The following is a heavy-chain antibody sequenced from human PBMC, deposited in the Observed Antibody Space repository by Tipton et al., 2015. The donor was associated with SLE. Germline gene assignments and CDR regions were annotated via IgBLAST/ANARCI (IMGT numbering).Heavy chain of an antibody. CDR3: ARFRREHQLVRLAWL. CDR1: GASIGSSSSS. D-gene: IGHD1-1*01. Sequence: TLSLTCIVSGASIGSSSSSWAWIRQSPNKGLEWIGNIYYDGNTYYNPSLKSRVTISADTSKNVFSLRLSSVTAADTAMYYCARFRREHQLVRLAWLWGQGPLVTVSS. V-gene: IGHV4-39*07. J-gene: IGHJ4*02. CDR2: IYYDGNT.